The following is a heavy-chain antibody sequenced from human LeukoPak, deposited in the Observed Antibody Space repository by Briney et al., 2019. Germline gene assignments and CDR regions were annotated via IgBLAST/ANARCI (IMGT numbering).Heavy chain of an antibody. V-gene: IGHV3-74*01. CDR1: GFTFISYT. CDR2: INNDGSST. Sequence: GGSLRLSCAASGFTFISYTMHWVRQAPGKGLVWVSRINNDGSSTNYADSVKGRFTISRDNAKNTLYLQMNSLRAEDTAVYYCARDRYFGMDVWGQGTTVTVSS. J-gene: IGHJ6*02. CDR3: ARDRYFGMDV.